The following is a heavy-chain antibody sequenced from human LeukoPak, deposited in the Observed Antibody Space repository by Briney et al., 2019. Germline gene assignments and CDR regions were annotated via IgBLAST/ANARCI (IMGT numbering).Heavy chain of an antibody. CDR2: IRCSADTA. J-gene: IGHJ3*01. D-gene: IGHD3-10*01. Sequence: GGSLRLPCAASGFTQNRQPMSCPPPATEEAGEGGSVIRCSADTAYYAAPVKSRFTISRDNCKSTMYLQMSTLRAEHTAVYYCAKDPGSYGSGRFDVWGQGTMVTVSS. CDR1: GFTQNRQP. V-gene: IGHV3-23*01. CDR3: AKDPGSYGSGRFDV.